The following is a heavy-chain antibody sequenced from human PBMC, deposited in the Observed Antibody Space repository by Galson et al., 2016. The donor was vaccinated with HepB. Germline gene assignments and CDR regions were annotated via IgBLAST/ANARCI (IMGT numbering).Heavy chain of an antibody. V-gene: IGHV2-5*02. CDR3: VHRVQRGSYFPD. D-gene: IGHD1-26*01. J-gene: IGHJ4*02. CDR1: GFSLRNNGEG. Sequence: ALVKPTQTLTLTCTFSGFSLRNNGEGVGWIRQPPGKALEWLAIIFWDDYKRYSPSLKSRLAIMKDTSRNLVVLTMTNVDPVDTATYYCVHRVQRGSYFPDWGQGTLVTVSS. CDR2: IFWDDYK.